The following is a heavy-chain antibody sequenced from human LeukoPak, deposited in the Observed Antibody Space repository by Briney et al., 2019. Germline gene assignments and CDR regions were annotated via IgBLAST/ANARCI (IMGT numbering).Heavy chain of an antibody. Sequence: GGSLRLSCAASGFTFSSYWMSWVRQAPGKGLEWVANIKQDGSEKYYVDSVKGRFTISRDNAKNSLYLQMNSLRAEDTAVYYCARENYYDSSGYSIYPNFDYWGQGTLVTVSS. D-gene: IGHD3-22*01. J-gene: IGHJ4*02. CDR1: GFTFSSYW. CDR3: ARENYYDSSGYSIYPNFDY. V-gene: IGHV3-7*01. CDR2: IKQDGSEK.